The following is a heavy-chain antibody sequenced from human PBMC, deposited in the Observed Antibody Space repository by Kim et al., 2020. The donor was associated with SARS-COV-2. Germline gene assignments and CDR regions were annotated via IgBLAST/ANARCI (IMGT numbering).Heavy chain of an antibody. V-gene: IGHV3-7*03. CDR3: ARGGWYMPL. CDR1: AFTFNNNW. Sequence: GGSLRLSCTASAFTFNNNWMSWVRQAPGKGLEWVANIKQDGSEKYYVDSVKGRFTISRDNAKNSLYLQMNSLRGEDTAVYYCARGGWYMPLWGQGILVTVSS. D-gene: IGHD6-19*01. J-gene: IGHJ1*01. CDR2: IKQDGSEK.